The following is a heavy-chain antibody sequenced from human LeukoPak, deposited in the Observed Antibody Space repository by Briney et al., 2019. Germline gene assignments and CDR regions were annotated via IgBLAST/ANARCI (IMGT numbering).Heavy chain of an antibody. Sequence: GASVKVSCKASGGHFSTYAISWVRQAPGQGLEWMGGIIPIFSTAKYAQKFQGRVTITADKSTSTAYMELSSLRSEDTAVYYCARDYHSSSYGGYYYGMDVWGQGTTVTVSS. CDR2: IIPIFSTA. D-gene: IGHD6-13*01. CDR1: GGHFSTYA. J-gene: IGHJ6*02. V-gene: IGHV1-69*06. CDR3: ARDYHSSSYGGYYYGMDV.